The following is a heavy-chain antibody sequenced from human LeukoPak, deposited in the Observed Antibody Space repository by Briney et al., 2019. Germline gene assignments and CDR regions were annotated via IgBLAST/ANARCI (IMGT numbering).Heavy chain of an antibody. Sequence: SETLSLTCTVSGGSFSSYYWHWIRQPPGKGLEWIGYIYYTGTTIYNPSLQSRVSISLDTSKNQFSLKLSSVTAADTAMYYCARGKSGQYYYHGLDVWGQGATVTVSS. D-gene: IGHD3-10*01. CDR1: GGSFSSYY. J-gene: IGHJ6*02. V-gene: IGHV4-59*01. CDR3: ARGKSGQYYYHGLDV. CDR2: IYYTGTT.